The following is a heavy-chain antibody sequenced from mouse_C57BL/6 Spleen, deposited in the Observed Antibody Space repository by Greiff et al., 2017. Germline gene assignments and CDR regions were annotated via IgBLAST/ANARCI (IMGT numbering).Heavy chain of an antibody. CDR3: AREVYGACFDY. D-gene: IGHD2-10*02. J-gene: IGHJ2*01. V-gene: IGHV1-53*01. CDR2: INPSDGGT. CDR1: GYTFTSYW. Sequence: QVQLKQPGTELVKPGASVKLSCKASGYTFTSYWMHWVKQRPGQGLEWIGNINPSDGGTNYNEKFKSKATLTVDKSSSTAYMQLSSLTSEDSAVYYCAREVYGACFDYWGQGTTLTVAS.